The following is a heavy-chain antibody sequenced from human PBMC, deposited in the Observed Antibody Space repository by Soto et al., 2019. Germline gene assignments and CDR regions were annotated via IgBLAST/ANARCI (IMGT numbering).Heavy chain of an antibody. D-gene: IGHD3-10*01. CDR3: ASSLNYGSGSYPFDY. J-gene: IGHJ4*02. V-gene: IGHV5-10-1*01. CDR2: IDPSDSYT. CDR1: GYSFTSYW. Sequence: PGESLKISCKGSGYSFTSYWISWVRQMPGKGLEWMGRIDPSDSYTNYSPSFQGHVTISADKSISTAYLQWSSLKASDTAMYYCASSLNYGSGSYPFDYWGQGTLVTVSS.